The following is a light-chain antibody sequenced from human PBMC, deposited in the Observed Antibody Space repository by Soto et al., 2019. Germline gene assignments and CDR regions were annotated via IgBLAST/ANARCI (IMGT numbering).Light chain of an antibody. CDR2: GAS. Sequence: DIQLTQSPSFPSASVGDRVTISCRASQGISDYLAWYQQKPGKAPKLLIYGASTLQSGVPSRFSGSASGTEFTLTISSLQPEDFATYFCQQFNAYPLTFGGGTKLEIK. CDR3: QQFNAYPLT. V-gene: IGKV1-9*01. CDR1: QGISDY. J-gene: IGKJ4*01.